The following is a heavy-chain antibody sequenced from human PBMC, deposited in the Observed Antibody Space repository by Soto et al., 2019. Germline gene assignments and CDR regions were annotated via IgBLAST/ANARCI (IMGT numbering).Heavy chain of an antibody. J-gene: IGHJ4*02. V-gene: IGHV3-23*01. D-gene: IGHD3-9*01. Sequence: GGSLRLSCAASGFTFSSYAMHWVRQAPGKGLEWVSAISGSGGSTYYADSVKGRFTISRDNSKNTLYLQMNSLRAEDTAVYYCAKFGAPPGFDWLPNYFDYWGQGTLVTVSS. CDR1: GFTFSSYA. CDR2: ISGSGGST. CDR3: AKFGAPPGFDWLPNYFDY.